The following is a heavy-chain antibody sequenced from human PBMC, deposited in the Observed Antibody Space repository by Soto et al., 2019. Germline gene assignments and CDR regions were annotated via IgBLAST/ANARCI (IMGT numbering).Heavy chain of an antibody. D-gene: IGHD1-26*01. V-gene: IGHV4-4*02. CDR1: GCSISSSTNW. J-gene: IGHJ4*02. CDR3: ARDPYSGDYLLAY. Sequence: SETLSLTCTVSGCSISSSTNWWYWVRQRPGKGLEWIGEVHPSTGTNSIPSVSGRVTISIDNYKNQLSVNLTSVTAADTAVYYCARDPYSGDYLLAYWGQGTLVTVSS. CDR2: VHPSTGT.